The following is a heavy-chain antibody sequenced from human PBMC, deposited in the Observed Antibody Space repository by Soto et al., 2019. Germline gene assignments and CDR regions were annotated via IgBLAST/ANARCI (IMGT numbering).Heavy chain of an antibody. D-gene: IGHD3-10*01. J-gene: IGHJ5*02. CDR3: ARDGGDYGPGSYFYNWFGP. V-gene: IGHV1-18*01. CDR1: GYTFTSYG. CDR2: ISAYNGNT. Sequence: QVQLVQSGAEVKKPGASVKVSCKASGYTFTSYGISWVRQAPGQGLEWMGWISAYNGNTNYAQKLQGRVTMTTDTSTSTAYMELRSLRPDGTAVYYGARDGGDYGPGSYFYNWFGPWGQGTLVTVSS.